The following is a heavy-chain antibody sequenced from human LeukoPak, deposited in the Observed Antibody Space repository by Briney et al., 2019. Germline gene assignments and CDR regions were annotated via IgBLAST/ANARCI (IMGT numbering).Heavy chain of an antibody. D-gene: IGHD3-16*01. J-gene: IGHJ4*02. CDR3: AKEYRTTTTIWGYIDY. Sequence: GGSLRLSCAASGFTFSSYAMSWVRQGPGKGLEWVSAISGSGGSTYYADSVKGRFTISRDNSKNTLYLQMNSLRAEDTAVYYCAKEYRTTTTIWGYIDYWGQGTLVAVSS. CDR2: ISGSGGST. CDR1: GFTFSSYA. V-gene: IGHV3-23*01.